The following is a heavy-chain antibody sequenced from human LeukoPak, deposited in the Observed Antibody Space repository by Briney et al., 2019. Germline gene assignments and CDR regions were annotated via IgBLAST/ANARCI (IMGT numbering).Heavy chain of an antibody. CDR1: RGSISGSIRSYY. Sequence: SETLSFTGTVSRGSISGSIRSYYWSWLRQPPGKGLKWIGCISSSGSVNDNPSLRSRVTISVDTSKNQFFLNLSSVSAADTAVYYCARIPLGYSGAYYFDYWGQGTLVNVSP. CDR3: ARIPLGYSGAYYFDY. D-gene: IGHD5-12*01. V-gene: IGHV4-4*09. CDR2: ISSSGSV. J-gene: IGHJ4*02.